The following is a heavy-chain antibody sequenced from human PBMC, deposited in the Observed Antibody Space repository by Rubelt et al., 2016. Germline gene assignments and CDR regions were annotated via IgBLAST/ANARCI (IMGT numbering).Heavy chain of an antibody. J-gene: IGHJ3*01. Sequence: VQLQESGPGVVTPSETLSLTCSVSGGSLSTNYWSWIRQPPGKGLEWLGYIYFGGRTNSSPSLKSRVTISEDTSKNQFSLKPTAVTASDTAVYYCVTTENFYGFDVWGQGTMVIVSS. D-gene: IGHD1-1*01. CDR2: IYFGGRT. V-gene: IGHV4-59*12. CDR1: GGSLSTNY. CDR3: VTTENFYGFDV.